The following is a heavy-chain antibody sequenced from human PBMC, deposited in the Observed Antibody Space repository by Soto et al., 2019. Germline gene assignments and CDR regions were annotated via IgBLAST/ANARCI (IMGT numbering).Heavy chain of an antibody. CDR1: GFTFSNVW. CDR2: IKRTSDGGTT. V-gene: IGHV3-15*01. Sequence: PGGSLRLSCAASGFTFSNVWMTWVRQVPGKGLEWVGRIKRTSDGGTTDYATPVKGRFTISRDDSKNTLYLQMNSLKNEGTAIYYCTSTLGYWGQGTLVTVSS. J-gene: IGHJ4*02. CDR3: TSTLGY.